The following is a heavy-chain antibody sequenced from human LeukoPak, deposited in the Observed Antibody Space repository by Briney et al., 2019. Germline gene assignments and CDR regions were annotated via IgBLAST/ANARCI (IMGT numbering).Heavy chain of an antibody. CDR1: GGTFSGYA. Sequence: SVKVSCRASGGTFSGYAISWVRQAPGQGLEWMGGIIPIFGTANYAQKFQGRVTITADESTSTAYMELSSLRSEDTAVYYCARGPGHHYYYGMDVWGQGTTVTVSS. CDR2: IIPIFGTA. J-gene: IGHJ6*02. V-gene: IGHV1-69*01. CDR3: ARGPGHHYYYGMDV.